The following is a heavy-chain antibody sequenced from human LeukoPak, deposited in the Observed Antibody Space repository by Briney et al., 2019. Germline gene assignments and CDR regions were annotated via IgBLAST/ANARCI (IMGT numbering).Heavy chain of an antibody. CDR1: GGSISSYY. J-gene: IGHJ4*02. CDR3: ARDGDCTNGVCPRHFDY. D-gene: IGHD2-8*01. V-gene: IGHV4-59*01. Sequence: SETLSLTCTVSGGSISSYYWSWIRHPPGKGLEWIGYIYYSGSTNYNPSLKSRVTISVDTSKNQFSLKLSSVTAADTAVYYCARDGDCTNGVCPRHFDYWGQGTWSPSPQ. CDR2: IYYSGST.